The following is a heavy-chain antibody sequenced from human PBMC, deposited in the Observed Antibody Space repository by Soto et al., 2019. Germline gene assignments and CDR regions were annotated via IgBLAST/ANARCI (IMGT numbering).Heavy chain of an antibody. D-gene: IGHD3-3*01. CDR1: GYTLTDLS. V-gene: IGHV1-24*01. CDR2: FDPEDGET. Sequence: QVQLVQSGAEVKKPGASVKVSCKVSGYTLTDLSMQWVRQAPGKGLEWMGGFDPEDGETIYAQKFRGRVPMTEEPATDTAYRELSSLRSEDTAVYYCATHRSGRFLEWLPEGSLGYWGQGTLVTVSS. CDR3: ATHRSGRFLEWLPEGSLGY. J-gene: IGHJ4*02.